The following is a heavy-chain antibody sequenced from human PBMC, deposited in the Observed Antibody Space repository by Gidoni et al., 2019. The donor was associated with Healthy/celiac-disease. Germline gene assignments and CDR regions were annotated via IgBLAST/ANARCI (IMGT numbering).Heavy chain of an antibody. D-gene: IGHD3-3*01. J-gene: IGHJ6*02. CDR3: TTSLGIEYYDFWSGYYAYYYYGMDV. Sequence: DYAAPVKGRFTISRDDSKNTLYLQMNSLKTEDTAVYYCTTSLGIEYYDFWSGYYAYYYYGMDVWGQGTTVTVSS. V-gene: IGHV3-15*01.